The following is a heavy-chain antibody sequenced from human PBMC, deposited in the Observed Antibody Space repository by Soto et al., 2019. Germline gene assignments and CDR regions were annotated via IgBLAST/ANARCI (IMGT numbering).Heavy chain of an antibody. Sequence: QVQLQESGPGLVKPSGTLSLTCAVSGGSISSSNWWSWVRQPPGKGLEWIGEIYHSGSTNYNPSLKSRVTISVDKSKNQFSLKLSSVTAADTAVYYCARATCSSTSCFPFWFDPWGQGTLVTVSS. CDR2: IYHSGST. V-gene: IGHV4-4*02. J-gene: IGHJ5*02. CDR1: GGSISSSNW. D-gene: IGHD2-2*01. CDR3: ARATCSSTSCFPFWFDP.